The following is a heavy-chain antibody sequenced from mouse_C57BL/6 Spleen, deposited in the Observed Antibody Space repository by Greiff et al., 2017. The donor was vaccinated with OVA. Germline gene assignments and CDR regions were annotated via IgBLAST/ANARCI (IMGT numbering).Heavy chain of an antibody. CDR3: ARDYDEGYYAMDY. Sequence: VQLQQSGPGLVKPSQSLSLTCSVTGYSITSGYYWNWIRQFPGNKLEWMGYISYDGSNNYNPSLKNRISITRDTSKNQFFLKLNSVTTEDTATYYCARDYDEGYYAMDYWGQGTSVTVSS. J-gene: IGHJ4*01. CDR2: ISYDGSN. CDR1: GYSITSGYY. V-gene: IGHV3-6*01. D-gene: IGHD2-12*01.